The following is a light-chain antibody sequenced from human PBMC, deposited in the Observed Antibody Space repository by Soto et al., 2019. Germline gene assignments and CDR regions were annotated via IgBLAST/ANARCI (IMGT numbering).Light chain of an antibody. CDR2: DVS. Sequence: QSALTQPASVSGSPGQSITISCTGTSSDVGGYNYVSWYQHHPGKAPKLMIYDVSNRPSGTSDRFSGSKSGHTASLTISGLQTEDEAVYYCGSYTSSSNYVFGTGTKLTVL. J-gene: IGLJ1*01. CDR3: GSYTSSSNYV. V-gene: IGLV2-14*03. CDR1: SSDVGGYNY.